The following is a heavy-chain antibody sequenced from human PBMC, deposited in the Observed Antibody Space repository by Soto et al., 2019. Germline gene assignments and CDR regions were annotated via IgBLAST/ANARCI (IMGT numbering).Heavy chain of an antibody. CDR3: ARGGGRYDNAFDI. CDR1: GGSVSSGSYY. CDR2: IYYSGST. Sequence: SETLSLTCTVSGGSVSSGSYYWSWIRQPPGKGLEWIGYIYYSGSTNYNPSLKSRVTISVDTSKNQFSLKLSSVTAADTALYYCARGGGRYDNAFDIWGQGTMVTVSS. J-gene: IGHJ3*02. D-gene: IGHD3-22*01. V-gene: IGHV4-61*01.